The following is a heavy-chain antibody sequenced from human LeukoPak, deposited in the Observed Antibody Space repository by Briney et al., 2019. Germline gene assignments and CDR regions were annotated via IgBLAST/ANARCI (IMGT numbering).Heavy chain of an antibody. CDR1: GYTVTGYY. J-gene: IGHJ4*02. Sequence: GASVKVSCKASGYTVTGYYMHWVRQAPGQGLEWMGWINPNSGGTNYAQKFQGRVTMTRDTSISTAYMELSRLRSDDTAVYYCARVVMITFGGVIVTTKPFDYWGQGTLVTVSS. V-gene: IGHV1-2*02. CDR2: INPNSGGT. CDR3: ARVVMITFGGVIVTTKPFDY. D-gene: IGHD3-16*02.